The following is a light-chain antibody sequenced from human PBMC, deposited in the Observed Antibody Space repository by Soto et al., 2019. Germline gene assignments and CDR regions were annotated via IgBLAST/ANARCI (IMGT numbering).Light chain of an antibody. CDR3: QHYNAYPWT. CDR1: QSISSW. Sequence: DIQMTQSPSTLSASVGDRVTIICRASQSISSWLAWYQQKPGKAPKLLIYKASSLETGVPLRFSGSGSGTEFTLTISSLQPDDIATYYCQHYNAYPWTFGQGTQVEIK. J-gene: IGKJ1*01. V-gene: IGKV1-5*03. CDR2: KAS.